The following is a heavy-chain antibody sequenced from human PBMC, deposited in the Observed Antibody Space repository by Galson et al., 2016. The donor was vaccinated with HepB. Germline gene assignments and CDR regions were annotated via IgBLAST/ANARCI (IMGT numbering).Heavy chain of an antibody. J-gene: IGHJ3*01. CDR1: GFTFSSYV. D-gene: IGHD2-8*01. Sequence: SLRLSCAASGFTFSSYVMTWVRQAPGKGLEWVSAISGSGFNTYYSDSVKGRFTISRDESMNTIFLQMNRLRVEDTALYYCARDNGRELDGFDVWGPGTMVTVSS. CDR3: ARDNGRELDGFDV. CDR2: ISGSGFNT. V-gene: IGHV3-23*01.